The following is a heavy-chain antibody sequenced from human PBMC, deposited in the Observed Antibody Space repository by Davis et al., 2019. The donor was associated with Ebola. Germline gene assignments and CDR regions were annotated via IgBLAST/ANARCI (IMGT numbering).Heavy chain of an antibody. J-gene: IGHJ3*02. V-gene: IGHV3-9*01. CDR3: AKSGYCSGGSCFDAFDI. D-gene: IGHD2-15*01. CDR1: GFTFDDYD. Sequence: GGSLRLSCAASGFTFDDYDMHWVRQAPGKGLEWVSGISWNSGSIGYADSVKGRFTISRDNAKNSLYLQMNSLRAEDTALYYCAKSGYCSGGSCFDAFDIWGQGTMVTVSS. CDR2: ISWNSGSI.